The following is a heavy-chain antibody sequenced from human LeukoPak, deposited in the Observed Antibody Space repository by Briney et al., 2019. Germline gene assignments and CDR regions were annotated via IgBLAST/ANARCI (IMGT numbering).Heavy chain of an antibody. Sequence: PGRSLRLSCAASGFIFISYAMSWVRQAPGKGLEWVSVISGRGGSTYYADSVKGRFTISRDNSKNTLYLQMNSLRAEDTAVYYCAKGWPTSWIDYWGQGTLVTVSS. CDR2: ISGRGGST. D-gene: IGHD2-2*01. CDR3: AKGWPTSWIDY. J-gene: IGHJ4*02. V-gene: IGHV3-23*01. CDR1: GFIFISYA.